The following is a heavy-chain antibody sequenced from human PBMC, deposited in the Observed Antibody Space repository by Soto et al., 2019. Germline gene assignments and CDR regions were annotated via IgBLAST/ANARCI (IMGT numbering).Heavy chain of an antibody. D-gene: IGHD6-13*01. V-gene: IGHV4-59*01. J-gene: IGHJ4*02. CDR1: GGSISSYY. CDR2: IYYSGST. CDR3: ARVAMKQQLIFDY. Sequence: SETLSLTCTVSGGSISSYYWSWIRQPPGKGLEWIGYIYYSGSTNYNPSLKSRVTISVDTSKNQFSLKLSSVTAAGTAVYYCARVAMKQQLIFDYWGQGTLVTVSS.